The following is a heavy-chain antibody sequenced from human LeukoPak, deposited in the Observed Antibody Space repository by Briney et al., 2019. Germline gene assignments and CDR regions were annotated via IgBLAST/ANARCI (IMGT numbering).Heavy chain of an antibody. CDR2: ISSSSSYI. CDR1: GFTFSIYS. Sequence: PGGSLRLSCAASGFTFSIYSMNWVRQAPGKGLEWVSSISSSSSYIYYADSVKGRFTISRDNAKNSLYLQMNSLRAEDTAVYYCARNGPGRLPGDYWGQGTLVTVSS. D-gene: IGHD3-10*01. J-gene: IGHJ4*02. V-gene: IGHV3-21*01. CDR3: ARNGPGRLPGDY.